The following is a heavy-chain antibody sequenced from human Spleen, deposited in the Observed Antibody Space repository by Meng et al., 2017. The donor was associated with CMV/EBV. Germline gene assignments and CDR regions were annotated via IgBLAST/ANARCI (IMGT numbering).Heavy chain of an antibody. Sequence: FSSYAIAWVRQAPGQGLEWMGWVIPVLGTTKSAQNFQGRVTISTDKSADTPFTDTAYMDLTDLRSEDTAVYYCASLRIPGHYFDYWGQGTLVTVSS. CDR2: VIPVLGTT. J-gene: IGHJ4*02. CDR3: ASLRIPGHYFDY. CDR1: FSSYA. V-gene: IGHV1-69*05. D-gene: IGHD2-15*01.